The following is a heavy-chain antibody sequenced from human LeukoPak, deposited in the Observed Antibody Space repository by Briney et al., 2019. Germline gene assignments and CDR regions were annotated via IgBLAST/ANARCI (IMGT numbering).Heavy chain of an antibody. CDR3: ARRDYYDSSCSFDY. CDR1: GGTFSSYA. V-gene: IGHV1-69*05. CDR2: IIPIFGTA. Sequence: ASVKVSCKASGGTFSSYAISWVRQAPGQGLEWMGRIIPIFGTANYAQKFQRRVTITTDESTSTAYMELSSLRSEDTAVYCCARRDYYDSSCSFDYWGQGTLVTVSS. J-gene: IGHJ4*02. D-gene: IGHD3-22*01.